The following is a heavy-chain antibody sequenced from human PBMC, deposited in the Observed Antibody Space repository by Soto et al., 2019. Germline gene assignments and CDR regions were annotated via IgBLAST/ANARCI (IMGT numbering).Heavy chain of an antibody. Sequence: QVQLVQSGPEVKKPGASVKVSCTGSGYTFSNYGVTWVRQAPGQGLERLGWVSAYNRNTDYAQKFEDRATMTIDTSTNTAYLELRCLTPDDTAVYYCARERRWEPLLYWGQGTL. CDR2: VSAYNRNT. V-gene: IGHV1-18*01. J-gene: IGHJ4*02. CDR3: ARERRWEPLLY. D-gene: IGHD1-26*01. CDR1: GYTFSNYG.